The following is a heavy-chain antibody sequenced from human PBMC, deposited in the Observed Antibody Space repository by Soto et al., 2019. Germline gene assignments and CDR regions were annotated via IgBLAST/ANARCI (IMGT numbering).Heavy chain of an antibody. V-gene: IGHV1-18*01. CDR3: ARPDYHENTRFDY. CDR2: ISAYNGNT. D-gene: IGHD3-22*01. CDR1: GYTFTSYG. J-gene: IGHJ4*02. Sequence: GGSVKISCKASGYTFTSYGISWVRQAPGQGLEWMGWISAYNGNTNYAQKLQGRVTMTTDASTSTAYMELRSLRSDDTAVYYCARPDYHENTRFDYWGQGTLVTVSS.